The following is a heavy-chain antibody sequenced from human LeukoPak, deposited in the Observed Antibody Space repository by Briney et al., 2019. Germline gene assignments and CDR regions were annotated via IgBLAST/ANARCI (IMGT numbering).Heavy chain of an antibody. J-gene: IGHJ4*02. CDR3: ARVASRRYCSGGSCYQFDY. CDR2: IIPIFGTA. Sequence: SVEVSCKASGGTFSSYAISWVRQAPGQGLEWMGGIIPIFGTANYAQKFQGRVTITADESTSTAYMELSSLRSEDTAVYYCARVASRRYCSGGSCYQFDYWGQGTLVTVSS. CDR1: GGTFSSYA. D-gene: IGHD2-15*01. V-gene: IGHV1-69*13.